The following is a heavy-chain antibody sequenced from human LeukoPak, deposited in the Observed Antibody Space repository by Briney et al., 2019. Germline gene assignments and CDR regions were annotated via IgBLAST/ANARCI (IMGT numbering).Heavy chain of an antibody. CDR3: ANSRGGGSSWYYFDY. CDR1: GFTFSSYG. CDR2: IRYDGSNK. D-gene: IGHD6-13*01. Sequence: GGSLRLSCAASGFTFSSYGMHWVRQAPGKGLERVAFIRYDGSNKYYADSVKGRFTISRDNSKNTLYLQMNSLRAEDTAVYYCANSRGGGSSWYYFDYWGQGTLVTVSS. V-gene: IGHV3-30*02. J-gene: IGHJ4*02.